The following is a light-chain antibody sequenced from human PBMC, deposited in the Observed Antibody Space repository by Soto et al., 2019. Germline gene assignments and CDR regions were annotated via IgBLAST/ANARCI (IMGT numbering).Light chain of an antibody. Sequence: DIQMTQSPSTLSASVGDRVTITCRASQGISTWLAWYQQRPGEAPKVLIYDASSLESGVPSRFSGSGSETEFTLTISSLQPDDFATYYCQHYNSYPFTFGPRTKVDIK. J-gene: IGKJ3*01. CDR1: QGISTW. CDR2: DAS. V-gene: IGKV1-5*01. CDR3: QHYNSYPFT.